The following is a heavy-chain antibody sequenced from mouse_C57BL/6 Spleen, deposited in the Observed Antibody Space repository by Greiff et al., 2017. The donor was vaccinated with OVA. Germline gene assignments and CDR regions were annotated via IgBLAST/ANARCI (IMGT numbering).Heavy chain of an antibody. CDR1: GYTFTSYW. CDR3: ARCHDGYYGGY. Sequence: VKLMESGTELVKPGASVKLSCKASGYTFTSYWMHWVKQRPGQGLEWIGNINPSNGGTNYNEKFKSKATLTVDKSSSTAYMQLSSLTSEDSAVCYCARCHDGYYGGYWGQGTTLTVSS. D-gene: IGHD2-3*01. J-gene: IGHJ2*01. V-gene: IGHV1-53*01. CDR2: INPSNGGT.